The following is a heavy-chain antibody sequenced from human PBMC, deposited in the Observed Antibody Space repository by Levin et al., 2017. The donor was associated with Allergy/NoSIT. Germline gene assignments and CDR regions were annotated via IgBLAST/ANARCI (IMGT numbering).Heavy chain of an antibody. Sequence: PGGSLRLSCAASGFTFINYYMHWVRQAPGKGLVWVSRVFSDGSITDYADSVKGRFTISRDNARNTLYLQMNSLRAEDTAVYYCARGGCSSTSCLDNWGQGILVTVSS. J-gene: IGHJ4*02. CDR1: GFTFINYY. V-gene: IGHV3-74*01. D-gene: IGHD2-2*01. CDR3: ARGGCSSTSCLDN. CDR2: VFSDGSIT.